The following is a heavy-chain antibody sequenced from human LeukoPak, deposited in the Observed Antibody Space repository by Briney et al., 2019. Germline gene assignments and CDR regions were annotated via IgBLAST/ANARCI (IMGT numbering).Heavy chain of an antibody. V-gene: IGHV1-69*13. Sequence: PRASVKVSCKASGYTFTGYYMHWVRQAPGQGLEWMGGIIPIFGTANYAQKFQGRVTITADESTSTAYMELSSLRSEDTAVYYCARDTDPVMPSRNWFDPWGPGTLVTVSS. D-gene: IGHD3-16*01. J-gene: IGHJ5*02. CDR3: ARDTDPVMPSRNWFDP. CDR1: GYTFTGYY. CDR2: IIPIFGTA.